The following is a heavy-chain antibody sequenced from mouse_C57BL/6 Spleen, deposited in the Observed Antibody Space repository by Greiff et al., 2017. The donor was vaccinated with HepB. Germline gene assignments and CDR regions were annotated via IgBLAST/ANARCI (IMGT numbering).Heavy chain of an antibody. Sequence: QVQLQQPGAELVMPGASVKLSCKASGYTFTSYWMHWVKQRPGQGLEWIGEIDPSVSYTNYNQKFKGKSTLTVDKSSSTAYMQLSSLTSEDSAVYYCASKSLLHNAMDYWGQGTSVTVSS. CDR1: GYTFTSYW. CDR2: IDPSVSYT. CDR3: ASKSLLHNAMDY. J-gene: IGHJ4*01. D-gene: IGHD1-1*01. V-gene: IGHV1-69*01.